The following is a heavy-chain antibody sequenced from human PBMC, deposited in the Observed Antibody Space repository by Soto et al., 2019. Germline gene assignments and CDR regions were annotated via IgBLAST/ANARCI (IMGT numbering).Heavy chain of an antibody. V-gene: IGHV4-31*03. CDR3: ATTGSGVAWRWFDP. Sequence: SETLSLTCTVSGDSISSGAYYWSWIRQHPGKGLEWIGYIYYRGSTYYNPSLKSRVTISVDTSKNQFSLKLSSVTAADTAVYYCATTGSGVAWRWFDPWGQGTQVTVSS. CDR1: GDSISSGAYY. CDR2: IYYRGST. J-gene: IGHJ5*02. D-gene: IGHD2-15*01.